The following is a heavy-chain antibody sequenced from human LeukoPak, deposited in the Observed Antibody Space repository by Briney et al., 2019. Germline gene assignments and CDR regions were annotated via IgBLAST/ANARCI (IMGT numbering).Heavy chain of an antibody. J-gene: IGHJ6*02. V-gene: IGHV3-33*01. CDR2: IWYDGSNK. D-gene: IGHD1-14*01. CDR1: GFTFSSYG. CDR3: ARRARGITKGYGMGV. Sequence: GRSLRLSCAASGFTFSSYGMHWVRQAPGKGLEWVAVIWYDGSNKYYADSVKGRFTISRDNSKNTLYLQMNSLRAEDTAVYYCARRARGITKGYGMGVWGQGTTVTVSS.